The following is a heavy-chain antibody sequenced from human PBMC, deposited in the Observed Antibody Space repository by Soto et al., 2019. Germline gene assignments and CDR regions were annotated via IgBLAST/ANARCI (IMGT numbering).Heavy chain of an antibody. CDR1: GFTFSSYA. D-gene: IGHD6-13*01. CDR2: ISGSGLST. V-gene: IGHV3-23*01. Sequence: GGSLRLSCAASGFTFSSYAMSWVRQAPGKGLEWVSAISGSGLSTYYADSVKGRFTISRDKSKNTLYLQMNSLRAEDTAVYYCAKHYGYSSSHNDYWGQGTLVTVSS. J-gene: IGHJ4*02. CDR3: AKHYGYSSSHNDY.